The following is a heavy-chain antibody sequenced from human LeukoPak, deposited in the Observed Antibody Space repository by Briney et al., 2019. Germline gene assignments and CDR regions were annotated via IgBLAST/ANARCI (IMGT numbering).Heavy chain of an antibody. D-gene: IGHD1-26*01. J-gene: IGHJ2*01. CDR3: AKDIGVKRYWYFDL. Sequence: GGSLRLSCAASGFTFSSYAMNWVRQAPGKGLEWVSGISGSGGSTYYADSVKGRFTISRDNSKNTLYLQMTSLRAEDTAVYYCAKDIGVKRYWYFDLWGRGTLVTVSS. CDR1: GFTFSSYA. CDR2: ISGSGGST. V-gene: IGHV3-23*01.